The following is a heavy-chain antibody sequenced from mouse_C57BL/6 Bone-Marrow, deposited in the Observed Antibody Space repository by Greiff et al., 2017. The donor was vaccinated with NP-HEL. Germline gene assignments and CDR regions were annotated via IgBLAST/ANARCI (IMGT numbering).Heavy chain of an antibody. CDR2: IDPSDSET. CDR3: ARDSYYYGSSWYFDV. V-gene: IGHV1-52*01. Sequence: QVQLQQPGAELVRPGSSVKLSCKASGYTFTSYWMLWVKQRPIQGLEWIGNIDPSDSETHYNQQFKDKATLTVDKSSSTAYMQLSSLTSEDSAVYYCARDSYYYGSSWYFDVWGTGTTVTGSS. CDR1: GYTFTSYW. D-gene: IGHD1-1*01. J-gene: IGHJ1*03.